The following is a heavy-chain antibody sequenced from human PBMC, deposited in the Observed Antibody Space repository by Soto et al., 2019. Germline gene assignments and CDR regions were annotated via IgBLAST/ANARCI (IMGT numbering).Heavy chain of an antibody. CDR2: IYYSGST. CDR3: ARAGYDILTGYPYYFDY. D-gene: IGHD3-9*01. CDR1: GGSISSSSYF. V-gene: IGHV4-61*05. Sequence: PSETLSLTCSVSGGSISSSSYFWGWIRQPPGKGLEWIGYIYYSGSTDYNPSLKSRVTISVDTSKNQFSLKLSSVTAADTAVYYCARAGYDILTGYPYYFDYWGQGTLVTVSS. J-gene: IGHJ4*02.